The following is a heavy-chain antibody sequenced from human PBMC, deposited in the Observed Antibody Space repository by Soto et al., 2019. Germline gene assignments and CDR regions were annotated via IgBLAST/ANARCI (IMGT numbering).Heavy chain of an antibody. CDR2: TYYRAKWYN. D-gene: IGHD6-19*01. J-gene: IGHJ6*02. V-gene: IGHV6-1*01. Sequence: SQTLSLTCAISGDSVSSNSASWNWIRQSPSRGLEWLGRTYYRAKWYNDYSVSLKWRGTINPDTSKNHFSLQLNSVTPEDAAVYYCARGTYSIGWYSPWPTHYGTDVWGQGTTVTVSS. CDR3: ARGTYSIGWYSPWPTHYGTDV. CDR1: GDSVSSNSAS.